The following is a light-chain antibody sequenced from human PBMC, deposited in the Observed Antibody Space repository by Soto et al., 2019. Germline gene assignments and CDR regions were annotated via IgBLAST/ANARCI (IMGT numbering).Light chain of an antibody. V-gene: IGKV3D-20*01. CDR2: HAS. Sequence: THSPSSLSASVLQRVTLSCRDSQSVGTSIAWYQQRAGQAPRLLIYHASARVTGIPDRFSGSGSGTDFTLTISRLEPEDFAVYYCQQYGSSPRTFGRGTKVDIK. J-gene: IGKJ1*01. CDR1: QSVGTS. CDR3: QQYGSSPRT.